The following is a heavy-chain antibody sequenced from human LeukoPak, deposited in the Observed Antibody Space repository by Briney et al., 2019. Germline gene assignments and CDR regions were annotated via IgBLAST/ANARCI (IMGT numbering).Heavy chain of an antibody. V-gene: IGHV1-2*06. D-gene: IGHD2-2*01. CDR1: GYTFTDYY. CDR2: INPKNGGT. CDR3: ARDPWGGDIVVIPAAIHDP. Sequence: ASVKVSCTASGYTFTDYYIHWVRQAPGQGLEWMGRINPKNGGTNYAQKFQGRVTMTRDTSISTAYMELSRLRSDDTAVFYCARDPWGGDIVVIPAAIHDPWGQGTLVTVSS. J-gene: IGHJ5*02.